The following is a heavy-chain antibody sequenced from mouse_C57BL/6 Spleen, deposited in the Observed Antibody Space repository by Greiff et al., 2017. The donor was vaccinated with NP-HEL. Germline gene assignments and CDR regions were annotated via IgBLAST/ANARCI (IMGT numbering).Heavy chain of an antibody. Sequence: VKLQESGPELVKPGASVKISCKASGYAFSSSWMNWVKQRPGKGLEWIGRIYPGDGDTNYNGKFKGKATLTADKSSSTAYMQLSSLTSEDSAVYFCARDDGYYSPFAYWGQGTLVTVSA. J-gene: IGHJ3*01. V-gene: IGHV1-82*01. CDR3: ARDDGYYSPFAY. CDR2: IYPGDGDT. CDR1: GYAFSSSW. D-gene: IGHD2-3*01.